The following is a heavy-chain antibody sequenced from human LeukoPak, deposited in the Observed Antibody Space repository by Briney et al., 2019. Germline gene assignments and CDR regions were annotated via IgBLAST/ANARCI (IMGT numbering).Heavy chain of an antibody. D-gene: IGHD6-13*01. CDR1: GFTVSSNY. J-gene: IGHJ4*02. Sequence: HPGGSLRLSGAASGFTVSSNYMSWVRQAPGKGLEWVSVIYSGGSTYYADSVKGRFAISRDNSKNTLYLQMNSLRAEDTAVYYCARSYSSSWLVDYWGQGTLVTVSS. CDR3: ARSYSSSWLVDY. CDR2: IYSGGST. V-gene: IGHV3-66*01.